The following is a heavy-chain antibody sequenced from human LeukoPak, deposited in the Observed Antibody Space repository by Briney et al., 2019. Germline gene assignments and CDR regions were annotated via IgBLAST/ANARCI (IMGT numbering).Heavy chain of an antibody. V-gene: IGHV3-48*03. CDR3: ARDLGYCTSTSCYSLYGMDV. CDR2: ISSSGSTI. J-gene: IGHJ6*04. Sequence: GGSLRLSCAASGFTFSSYEMNWVRQAPGKGLEWVSYISSSGSTIHYADSVKGRFTISRDNAKNSLHLQMNSLRAEDTAVYYCARDLGYCTSTSCYSLYGMDVWGKGTTVTVSS. D-gene: IGHD2-2*02. CDR1: GFTFSSYE.